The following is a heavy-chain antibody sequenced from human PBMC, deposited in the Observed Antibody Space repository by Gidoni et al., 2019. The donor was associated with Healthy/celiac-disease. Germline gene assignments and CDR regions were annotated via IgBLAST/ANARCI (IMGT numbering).Heavy chain of an antibody. V-gene: IGHV4-39*01. CDR1: GGSISSSSYY. D-gene: IGHD3-10*01. Sequence: QLQLQESGPGLVTPSETLSLTCTVSGGSISSSSYYWGWIRQPPGKGLAWIGSIYYSGSTHYNPSLKSRVTISVDTSKNQFSLKLSSVTAADTAVYYCARHTGYYGSGIDYWGQGTLVTVSS. CDR3: ARHTGYYGSGIDY. CDR2: IYYSGST. J-gene: IGHJ4*02.